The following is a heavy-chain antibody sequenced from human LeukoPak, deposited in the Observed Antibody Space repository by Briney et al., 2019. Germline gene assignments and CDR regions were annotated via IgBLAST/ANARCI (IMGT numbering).Heavy chain of an antibody. V-gene: IGHV1-69*01. D-gene: IGHD5-18*01. CDR3: ARVTGYSYGPNAS. CDR2: IIPIFGTA. J-gene: IGHJ5*02. CDR1: GGTFSSYA. Sequence: SVKVSCKASGGTFSSYAISWVRQAPGQGLEWMGGIIPIFGTANYAQKFQGRVTITADESTSTAYMELSSLRSEDTAVYYCARVTGYSYGPNASWGQGTQVTVSS.